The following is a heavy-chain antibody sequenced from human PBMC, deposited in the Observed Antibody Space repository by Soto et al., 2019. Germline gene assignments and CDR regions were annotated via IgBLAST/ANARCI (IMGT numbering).Heavy chain of an antibody. Sequence: ASVKVSCKTSGYTFSNYGITWVRQAPGQPLEWLGWISLYSDGTNYAQKFQGRVSMTTGTSTTTAYMELRGLRSDDTAVYYCARVVPGAEAWFGPWGQGTLVTVSS. CDR2: ISLYSDGT. D-gene: IGHD2-2*01. J-gene: IGHJ5*02. CDR1: GYTFSNYG. CDR3: ARVVPGAEAWFGP. V-gene: IGHV1-18*01.